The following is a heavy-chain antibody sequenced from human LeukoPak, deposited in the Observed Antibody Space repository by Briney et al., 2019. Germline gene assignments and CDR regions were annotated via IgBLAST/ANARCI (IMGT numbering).Heavy chain of an antibody. CDR2: INSDGSVT. CDR1: GFTFSSYW. Sequence: PGGSLRLSCAASGFTFSSYWMNWVRQAPGEGLVWVSHINSDGSVTNYADSVKGRFTISRDNAKNTLYLQMNSLRAEDTAVYYCARRWQSNQGDAYDFWGQGTMVTVSS. V-gene: IGHV3-74*01. J-gene: IGHJ3*01. CDR3: ARRWQSNQGDAYDF. D-gene: IGHD4-11*01.